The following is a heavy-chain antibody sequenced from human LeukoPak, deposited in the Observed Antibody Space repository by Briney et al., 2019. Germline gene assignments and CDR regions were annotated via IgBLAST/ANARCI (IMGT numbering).Heavy chain of an antibody. D-gene: IGHD3/OR15-3a*01. J-gene: IGHJ4*02. CDR1: GLAFSSYT. Sequence: GGSLRLSCAASGLAFSSYTMNWVRQAPGKGLEWVSSITSGSSYIYYADSVKGRFTISRDNAKNSLYLQMNSLRAEDTAVYYCARDPWTKYYFDYWGQGTLVTVSS. V-gene: IGHV3-21*01. CDR3: ARDPWTKYYFDY. CDR2: ITSGSSYI.